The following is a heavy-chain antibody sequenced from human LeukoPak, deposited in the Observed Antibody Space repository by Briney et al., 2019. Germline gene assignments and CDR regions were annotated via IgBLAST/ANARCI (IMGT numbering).Heavy chain of an antibody. D-gene: IGHD5-24*01. V-gene: IGHV4-59*01. J-gene: IGHJ4*02. CDR2: IYYSGTT. CDR3: ARVGDVEMATITFDY. Sequence: SETLSLTCTVSGGSISNYYWNWIRQPPGKGLEWIGYIYYSGTTNYNPSLKSRVSMSVDTSKNQFSLKLSSVTAADTAVYYCARVGDVEMATITFDYWGQGTLVTVSS. CDR1: GGSISNYY.